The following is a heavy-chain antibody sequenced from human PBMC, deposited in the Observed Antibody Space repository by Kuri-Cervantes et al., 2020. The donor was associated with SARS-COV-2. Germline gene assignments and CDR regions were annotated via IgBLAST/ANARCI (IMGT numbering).Heavy chain of an antibody. CDR2: VSGSGGST. J-gene: IGHJ4*02. D-gene: IGHD3-3*01. Sequence: GESLKISCAASGFTFSSYAISWVRQAPGKGLEWVSAVSGSGGSTYYADSVKGRFTISRDNSKNTIYLQMNSLRAEDTTVYYCARAYDSWSGYYPHWGQGTLVTVSS. CDR3: ARAYDSWSGYYPH. CDR1: GFTFSSYA. V-gene: IGHV3-23*01.